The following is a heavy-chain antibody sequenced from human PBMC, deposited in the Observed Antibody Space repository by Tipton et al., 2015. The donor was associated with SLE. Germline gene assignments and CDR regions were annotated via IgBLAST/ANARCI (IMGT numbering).Heavy chain of an antibody. CDR3: ARIHYYGSGSRDY. CDR2: ISGTGGNT. D-gene: IGHD3-10*01. CDR1: GFPFSTYA. V-gene: IGHV3-23*01. J-gene: IGHJ4*02. Sequence: GSLRLSCATSGFPFSTYALSWVRQTPGKGLEWVSSISGTGGNTYYADAVEGRFTISRDYSKNTLHLQMNSLRAEDTALYYCARIHYYGSGSRDYWGQGTLVTVSS.